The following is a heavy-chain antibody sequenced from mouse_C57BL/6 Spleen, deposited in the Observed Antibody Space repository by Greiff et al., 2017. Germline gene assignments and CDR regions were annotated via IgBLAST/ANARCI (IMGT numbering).Heavy chain of an antibody. CDR3: ARGGYDYDEYFDY. Sequence: VQLQQPGAELVRPGSSVKLSCKASGYTFTSYWMHWVKQRPIQGLEWIGNIDPSDSETHYNQKFKDKATLTVDKSSSTAYMQLSSLTSEDSAVYYCARGGYDYDEYFDYWGQGTTLTVFS. CDR1: GYTFTSYW. V-gene: IGHV1-52*01. CDR2: IDPSDSET. J-gene: IGHJ2*01. D-gene: IGHD2-4*01.